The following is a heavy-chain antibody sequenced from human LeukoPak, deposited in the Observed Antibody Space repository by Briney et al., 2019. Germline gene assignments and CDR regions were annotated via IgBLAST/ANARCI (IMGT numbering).Heavy chain of an antibody. CDR2: IYPGDSDT. D-gene: IGHD2/OR15-2a*01. J-gene: IGHJ6*03. CDR1: GYSFISHW. V-gene: IGHV5-51*01. Sequence: GESLKISCKGSGYSFISHWIGWVRQVPGKGLEWMGIIYPGDSDTRYSPAFEGQVTMSVDKSISTAYRRWSSLEPSDTAIYYLWRANISPRVPWYYHYVDVWGKRTTVTVSS. CDR3: WRANISPRVPWYYHYVDV.